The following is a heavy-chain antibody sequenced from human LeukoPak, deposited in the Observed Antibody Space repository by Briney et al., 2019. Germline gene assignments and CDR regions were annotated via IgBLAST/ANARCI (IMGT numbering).Heavy chain of an antibody. CDR3: ARTAGRTFDY. CDR1: GGTFSSYG. D-gene: IGHD6-6*01. J-gene: IGHJ4*02. V-gene: IGHV1-69*01. CDR2: IIPIFGTA. Sequence: SVKVSCKASGGTFSSYGISWVRQAPGQGIEWMGGIIPIFGTANYAQKFQGRVTITADESTSTAYMELSSLRSEDTAVYYCARTAGRTFDYWGQGTLVTVSS.